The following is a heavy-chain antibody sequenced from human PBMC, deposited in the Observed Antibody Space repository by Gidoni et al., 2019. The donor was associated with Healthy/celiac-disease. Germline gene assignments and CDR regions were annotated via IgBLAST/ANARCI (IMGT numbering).Heavy chain of an antibody. CDR1: GGSISSSSYY. V-gene: IGHV4-39*07. Sequence: QLQLQESGPGLVKPSETLSLTCTVSGGSISSSSYYWGWIRQPPGKGLEWIGSIYYSGSTYYNPSLKSRVTISVDTSKNQFSLKLSSVTAADTAVYYCARDPARAAAGIADAFDIWGQGTMVTVSS. CDR2: IYYSGST. D-gene: IGHD6-13*01. J-gene: IGHJ3*02. CDR3: ARDPARAAAGIADAFDI.